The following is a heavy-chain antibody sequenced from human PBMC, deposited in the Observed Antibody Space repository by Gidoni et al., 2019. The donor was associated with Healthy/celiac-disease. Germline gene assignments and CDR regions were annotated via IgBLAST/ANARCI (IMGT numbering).Heavy chain of an antibody. CDR1: GHTFTGYD. D-gene: IGHD6-13*01. V-gene: IGHV1-2*02. CDR3: ARDIRIAAAGTEWFDP. CDR2: INPHSGGT. Sequence: QVQLVQSGAEVKKTGAAVKVSCKASGHTFTGYDMNWGRQATGQGLEWMGWINPHSGGTNYAQKFPGRVTMTRVTSISTAYMELSRLRSDDTAVYYCARDIRIAAAGTEWFDPWGQGTLVTVSS. J-gene: IGHJ5*02.